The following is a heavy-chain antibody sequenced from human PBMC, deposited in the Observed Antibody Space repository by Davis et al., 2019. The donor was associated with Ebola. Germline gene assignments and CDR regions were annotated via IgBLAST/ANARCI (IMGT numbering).Heavy chain of an antibody. V-gene: IGHV3-30*03. CDR2: ISYDGSNK. CDR3: ARLFGVIPVFDY. Sequence: SPKISCAASGITFSSYGMHWVRHAPGKGLEWVAVISYDGSNKYYADSVKGRFTISRDNAKNSLYLEMNSLRDEDTAVYYCARLFGVIPVFDYWGQGSLVTVSS. CDR1: GITFSSYG. D-gene: IGHD3-3*01. J-gene: IGHJ4*02.